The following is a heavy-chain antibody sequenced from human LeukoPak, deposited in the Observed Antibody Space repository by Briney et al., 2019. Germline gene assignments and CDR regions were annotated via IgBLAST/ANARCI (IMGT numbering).Heavy chain of an antibody. CDR1: GFTFSDYY. D-gene: IGHD3-22*01. Sequence: KPGGSLRLSCASSGFTFSDYYMSWIRQAPGKGLKWVSYISSSGSTIYYADSVKGRFTISRDNAKNSLYLQMNILRAEDTAVYYCARDRDYYDSSGYPDYWGQGTLVTVSS. CDR2: ISSSGSTI. CDR3: ARDRDYYDSSGYPDY. V-gene: IGHV3-11*01. J-gene: IGHJ4*02.